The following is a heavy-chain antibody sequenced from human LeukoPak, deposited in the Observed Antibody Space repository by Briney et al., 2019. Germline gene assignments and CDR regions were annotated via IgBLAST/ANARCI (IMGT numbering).Heavy chain of an antibody. J-gene: IGHJ6*02. CDR3: ASPLGTGYYYGMDV. V-gene: IGHV1-69*04. CDR1: GGTFSSYA. D-gene: IGHD2-8*02. Sequence: GASVKVSCKASGGTFSSYAISWVRQAPGQGLEWMGRIIPILGIANYAQKFQGRVTITVDKSTSTAYMELSSLRSEDTAVYYCASPLGTGYYYGMDVWGQGTTVTVSS. CDR2: IIPILGIA.